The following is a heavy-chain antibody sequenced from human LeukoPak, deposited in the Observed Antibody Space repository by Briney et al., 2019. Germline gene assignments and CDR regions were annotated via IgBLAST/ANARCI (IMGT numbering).Heavy chain of an antibody. Sequence: PGGSLRLSCAASGFTFSSYGMHWVRQAPGKGLEWVAFIRYDGSNKYYADSVKGRFTISRDNSKNTLYLQMNSLRAEDTAVYYCARHSTYYAAFDYWGQGTLVTVSS. D-gene: IGHD2-2*01. CDR3: ARHSTYYAAFDY. J-gene: IGHJ4*02. CDR2: IRYDGSNK. V-gene: IGHV3-30*02. CDR1: GFTFSSYG.